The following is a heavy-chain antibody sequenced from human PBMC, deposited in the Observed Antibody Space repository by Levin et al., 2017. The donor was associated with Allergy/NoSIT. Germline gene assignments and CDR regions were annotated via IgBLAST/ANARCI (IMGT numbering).Heavy chain of an antibody. Sequence: GGSLRLSCEASGFSFVAYAMNWVRQAPGRGLEWVSAISSGGATTHYSAAVKGRFSTSRDNSKNTLYLEMSGLRAEDTAVYYCAKELPASAATFGYYFDSWGQGTLVTVSS. D-gene: IGHD3-16*01. J-gene: IGHJ4*02. CDR2: ISSGGATT. V-gene: IGHV3-23*01. CDR3: AKELPASAATFGYYFDS. CDR1: GFSFVAYA.